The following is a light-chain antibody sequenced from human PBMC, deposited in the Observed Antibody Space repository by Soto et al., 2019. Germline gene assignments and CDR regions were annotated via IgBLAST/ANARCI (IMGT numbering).Light chain of an antibody. CDR3: QQFSGYPLT. CDR2: GAS. CDR1: QGISSH. V-gene: IGKV1-9*01. Sequence: IQLTQSPSSLSASVGDRVTITCRASQGISSHLAWYQQRPGKAPVLLIYGASNLQSGVPSRFSGSGSGTAFTLTISSLQPEDFAPYYCQQFSGYPLTFGQGTRLEIK. J-gene: IGKJ5*01.